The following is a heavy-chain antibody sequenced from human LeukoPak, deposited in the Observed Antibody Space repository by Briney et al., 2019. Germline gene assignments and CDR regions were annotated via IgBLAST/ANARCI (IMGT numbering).Heavy chain of an antibody. V-gene: IGHV3-7*03. CDR2: IRGDASRL. Sequence: HPGGSLRLSCVASGFSIGPFWMTWVRQAPGKGLEWVANIRGDASRLYYVDSVKGRFTISRDNAKNSLYLQMSNLRAEDTAVYYCAKDIEWGCTSCYTTIFDYWGQGTLFTVSS. J-gene: IGHJ4*02. D-gene: IGHD2-2*02. CDR1: GFSIGPFW. CDR3: AKDIEWGCTSCYTTIFDY.